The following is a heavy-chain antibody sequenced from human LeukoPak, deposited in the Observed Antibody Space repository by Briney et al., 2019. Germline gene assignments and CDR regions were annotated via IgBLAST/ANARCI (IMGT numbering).Heavy chain of an antibody. CDR3: AREGPFEYSSSHHFDY. Sequence: ASVKVSCKASGYTFTSYDINWVRQATGQGLEWMGWMNPNSGNTGYAQKFQGRVTITRNTSISTAYMELSSLRSEDTAVYHCAREGPFEYSSSHHFDYWGQGTLVTVSS. J-gene: IGHJ4*02. CDR2: MNPNSGNT. CDR1: GYTFTSYD. V-gene: IGHV1-8*03. D-gene: IGHD6-6*01.